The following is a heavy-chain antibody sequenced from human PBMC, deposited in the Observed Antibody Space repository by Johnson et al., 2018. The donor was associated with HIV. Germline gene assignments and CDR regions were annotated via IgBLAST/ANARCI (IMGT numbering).Heavy chain of an antibody. CDR2: ISSSGSTI. Sequence: QVQLVESGGGLVQPGGSLRLSCAASGFTFSDYYMSWIRQAPGKGLEWVSYISSSGSTIYYADSVKGRFTISRDNAKNSLYLQMNSLRAEDTAVYYCATLKCPRLHIAARRPDAFDIWGQGTMVTVSS. V-gene: IGHV3-11*04. CDR1: GFTFSDYY. D-gene: IGHD6-6*01. J-gene: IGHJ3*02. CDR3: ATLKCPRLHIAARRPDAFDI.